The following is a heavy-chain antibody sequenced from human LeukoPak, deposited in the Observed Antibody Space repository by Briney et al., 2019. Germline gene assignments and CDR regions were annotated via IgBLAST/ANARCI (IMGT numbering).Heavy chain of an antibody. CDR1: GFTFSSHG. J-gene: IGHJ4*02. D-gene: IGHD2-2*01. CDR2: IRYDGSNK. CDR3: AANIVVVPAAIGHY. Sequence: GGSLRLSCVASGFTFSSHGMHWVRQAPGKGLEWVAFIRYDGSNKYYADSVKGRFTISRDNSKNTLYLQMNSLRAEDTAVYYCAANIVVVPAAIGHYWGQGTLVTVSS. V-gene: IGHV3-30*02.